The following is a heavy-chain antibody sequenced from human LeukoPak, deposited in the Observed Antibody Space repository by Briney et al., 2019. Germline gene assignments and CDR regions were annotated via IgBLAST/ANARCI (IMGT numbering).Heavy chain of an antibody. D-gene: IGHD4-17*01. J-gene: IGHJ4*02. CDR2: IKEDGRGK. CDR1: GFTFSSYW. CDR3: ASQTTVKYYFDY. Sequence: GGSLRLSCVASGFTFSSYWMSWVRQAPGKGLEWVANIKEDGRGKYYVDSVKGRFTISRDNAKNSLYLQMSSLRAEDTAVYYCASQTTVKYYFDYWGQGTLVTVSS. V-gene: IGHV3-7*05.